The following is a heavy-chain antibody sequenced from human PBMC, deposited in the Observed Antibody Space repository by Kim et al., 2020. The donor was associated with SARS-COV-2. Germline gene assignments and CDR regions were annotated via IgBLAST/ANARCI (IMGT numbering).Heavy chain of an antibody. CDR1: GYTFTSYY. J-gene: IGHJ3*02. D-gene: IGHD2-15*01. CDR2: INPSGGST. Sequence: ASVKVSCKASGYTFTSYYMHWVRQAPGQGLEWMGIINPSGGSTSYAQKFQGRVTMTRDTSTSTVYMELSSLRSEDTAVYYCARRAGGGIRADAFDIWGQGTMVTVSS. CDR3: ARRAGGGIRADAFDI. V-gene: IGHV1-46*01.